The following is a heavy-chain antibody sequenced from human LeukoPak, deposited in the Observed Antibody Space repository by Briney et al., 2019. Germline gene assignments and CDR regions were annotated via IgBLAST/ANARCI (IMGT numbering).Heavy chain of an antibody. CDR1: GFTFSNYG. D-gene: IGHD6-13*01. CDR3: AKAMGSISWAFDS. Sequence: PGGSLRLSCAASGFTFSNYGMHWVRQAPGKGLEWLAVISNDGTNKNYVDSVKGRFTISRDSPKNTLYLQMNSLRSDDTAVYYCAKAMGSISWAFDSWGQGTLVTVSS. CDR2: ISNDGTNK. V-gene: IGHV3-30*18. J-gene: IGHJ4*02.